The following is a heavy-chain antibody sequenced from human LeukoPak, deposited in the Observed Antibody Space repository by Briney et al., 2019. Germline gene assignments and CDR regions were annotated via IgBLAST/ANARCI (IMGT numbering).Heavy chain of an antibody. J-gene: IGHJ3*02. CDR2: IKHSGST. CDR3: ARVGPIVATIDDAFDI. D-gene: IGHD5-12*01. Sequence: TPSETLSLTCAVYGGSFSGYYWSWIRQPPGKGLEWIGEIKHSGSTNYNPSLKSLVTISVDTSKNQFSLKLSSVTAADTAVYYCARVGPIVATIDDAFDIWGQGTMVTVSS. V-gene: IGHV4-34*01. CDR1: GGSFSGYY.